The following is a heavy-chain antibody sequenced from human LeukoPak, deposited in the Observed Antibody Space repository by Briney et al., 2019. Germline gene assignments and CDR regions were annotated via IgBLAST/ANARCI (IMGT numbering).Heavy chain of an antibody. J-gene: IGHJ4*02. V-gene: IGHV3-48*04. CDR3: ARGGGSYFDY. CDR2: ISGGSSTI. D-gene: IGHD3-16*01. Sequence: PGGSLRLSCAASGFSFSSYSMNWVRQAPGKGLEWVSYISGGSSTIYYADSVKGRFTISRDNAKNSLYLQMNSLRAEDTAVYYRARGGGSYFDYWGQGTLVTVSS. CDR1: GFSFSSYS.